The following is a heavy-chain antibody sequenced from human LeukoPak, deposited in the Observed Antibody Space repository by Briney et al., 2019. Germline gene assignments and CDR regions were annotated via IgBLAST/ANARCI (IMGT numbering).Heavy chain of an antibody. V-gene: IGHV4-39*07. CDR2: IYYSGST. Sequence: SETLSLTCTVSGGSISSSSYYWGWIRQPPGKGLEWIGSIYYSGSTYYNPSLKSRVTISVDTSKNQFSLKLSFVTAADTAVYYCARDCIAARDVWFDPWGQGTLVTVSS. J-gene: IGHJ5*02. CDR3: ARDCIAARDVWFDP. CDR1: GGSISSSSYY. D-gene: IGHD6-6*01.